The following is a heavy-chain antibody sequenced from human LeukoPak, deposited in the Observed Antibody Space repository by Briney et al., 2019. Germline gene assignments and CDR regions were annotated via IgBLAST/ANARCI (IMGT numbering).Heavy chain of an antibody. J-gene: IGHJ4*02. CDR2: INPNSGGT. CDR3: ARESYGDVGYFDY. D-gene: IGHD4-17*01. CDR1: GYTFTGYY. V-gene: IGHV1-2*06. Sequence: ASVKVSCKASGYTFTGYYMHWVRQAPGQGLEWMGRINPNSGGTNYAQKFQGRVTMTRDTSISTAYMELSRLRSDDTAVYYCARESYGDVGYFDYWGQGTLVTVSS.